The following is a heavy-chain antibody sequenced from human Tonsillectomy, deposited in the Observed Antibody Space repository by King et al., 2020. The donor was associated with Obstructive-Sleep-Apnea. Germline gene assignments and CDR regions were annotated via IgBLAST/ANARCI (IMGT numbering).Heavy chain of an antibody. CDR1: GFTFTSYG. Sequence: VQLVESGGGVVQPGRSLRLSCAASGFTFTSYGMHWVRQAPGKGLEWVAFIRYDGNNQYYADSVMGRFTISRDDSKNTLYLQMNSLRTEDTAVYYCANLQGPYDYWGQGTLVTVSS. J-gene: IGHJ4*02. V-gene: IGHV3-30*02. D-gene: IGHD1-1*01. CDR3: ANLQGPYDY. CDR2: IRYDGNNQ.